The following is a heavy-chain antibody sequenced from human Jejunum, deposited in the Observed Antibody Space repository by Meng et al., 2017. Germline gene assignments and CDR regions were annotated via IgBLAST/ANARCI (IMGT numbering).Heavy chain of an antibody. D-gene: IGHD2-2*01. CDR1: GDSLRGADYY. Sequence: QVELQESGPGLVKPSQTLSLTCSVPGDSLRGADYYWTWIRQAPGKGLEWIGYIYYSGTTYYNPSLKTRLILSVDTSTNRFSLNLSSVAAADTAMYYCARSRVVPAAYFDSWGHGTLVTVSS. CDR3: ARSRVVPAAYFDS. V-gene: IGHV4-30-4*01. CDR2: IYYSGTT. J-gene: IGHJ4*01.